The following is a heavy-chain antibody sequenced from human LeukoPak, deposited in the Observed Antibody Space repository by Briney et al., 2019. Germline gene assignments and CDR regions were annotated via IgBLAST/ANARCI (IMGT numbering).Heavy chain of an antibody. J-gene: IGHJ4*02. CDR1: GFSVSSNY. D-gene: IGHD3-22*01. CDR3: AKVWDTYYYDSSGSFDY. Sequence: GGSLRLSCAASGFSVSSNYINWVRQAPGKGLEWVSVSYSGGSTYYADSVKGRITISRDNSKNTLYLQMNSLRAEDTAVYYCAKVWDTYYYDSSGSFDYWGQGTLVTVSS. V-gene: IGHV3-66*01. CDR2: SYSGGST.